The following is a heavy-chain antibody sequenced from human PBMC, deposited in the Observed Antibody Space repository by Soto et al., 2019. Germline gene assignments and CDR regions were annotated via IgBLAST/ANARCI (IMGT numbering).Heavy chain of an antibody. J-gene: IGHJ4*02. CDR3: VRGNTQQWLEYFDY. V-gene: IGHV4-34*01. D-gene: IGHD6-19*01. Sequence: QVQLQQWGAGLLKPSETLSLTCAVYGGSFSGYYWSWIRQPPGKGLEWIGEMNHSGSTNYNPSLECRFNIAVDTSKNQFSLRLSSVPAAGTVVYYCVRGNTQQWLEYFDYWGQGTLVTVSS. CDR2: MNHSGST. CDR1: GGSFSGYY.